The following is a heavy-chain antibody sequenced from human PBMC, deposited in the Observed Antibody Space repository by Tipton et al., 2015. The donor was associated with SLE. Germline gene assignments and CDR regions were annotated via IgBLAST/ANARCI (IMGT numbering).Heavy chain of an antibody. CDR2: IYHSGST. CDR1: GGSLTGYV. J-gene: IGHJ4*02. D-gene: IGHD3/OR15-3a*01. CDR3: ARHADESGLS. Sequence: LRLSCAVYGGSLTGYVWSWIRQPPGKGLEWIGSIYHSGSTYYNPSLKSRVTISVDTSKNQFSLKLSSVTAADTAVYYCARHADESGLSWGQGTLVTVSS. V-gene: IGHV4-38-2*01.